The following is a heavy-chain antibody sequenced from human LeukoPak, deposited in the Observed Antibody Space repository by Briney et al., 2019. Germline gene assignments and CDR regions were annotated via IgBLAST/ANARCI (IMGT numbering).Heavy chain of an antibody. CDR1: GGTFSSYA. J-gene: IGHJ6*03. CDR3: ARGEGYYPDYYYYIDV. D-gene: IGHD1-26*01. Sequence: SVKVSCKASGGTFSSYAISWVRQAPGQGLEWMGGIIPIFGTANYAQKFQGRVTITTDESTSTAYMELSSLRSEDTAVYYCARGEGYYPDYYYYIDVWGKGTTVTVSS. CDR2: IIPIFGTA. V-gene: IGHV1-69*05.